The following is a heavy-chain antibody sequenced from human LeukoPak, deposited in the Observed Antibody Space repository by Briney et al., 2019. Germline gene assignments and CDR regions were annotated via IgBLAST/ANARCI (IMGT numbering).Heavy chain of an antibody. CDR2: IRYDGSEK. V-gene: IGHV3-30*02. CDR3: ATSVTGYSSPFYY. CDR1: GFNFNSYD. J-gene: IGHJ4*02. Sequence: GGSLRLSCAASGFNFNSYDMQWVRQSPGKGLEWVTFIRYDGSEKYYVDSVEGRFTISRDNSKNTLYLQMNSLRAEDTAVYYCATSVTGYSSPFYYWGQGTLVTASP. D-gene: IGHD6-13*01.